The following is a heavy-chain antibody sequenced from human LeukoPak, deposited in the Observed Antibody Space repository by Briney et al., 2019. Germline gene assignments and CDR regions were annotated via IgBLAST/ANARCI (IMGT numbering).Heavy chain of an antibody. Sequence: GGSLRLSCSASGFTFSSYAMHWVRQAPGKGLEHVSAISSNGGSTYYADFVKGRFTISRDNPKNTLYLQMNSLRPEDTAVYYCVKDYIVAAAPTTLDYWGQGTLVTVSS. J-gene: IGHJ4*02. CDR3: VKDYIVAAAPTTLDY. CDR2: ISSNGGST. V-gene: IGHV3-64D*06. D-gene: IGHD6-13*01. CDR1: GFTFSSYA.